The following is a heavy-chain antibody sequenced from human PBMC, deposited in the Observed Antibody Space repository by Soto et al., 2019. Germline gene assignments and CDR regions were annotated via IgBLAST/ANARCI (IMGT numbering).Heavy chain of an antibody. V-gene: IGHV4-39*01. J-gene: IGHJ5*02. Sequence: QLQLQESGPGLVKPSETLSLTCTVSGGSISSSSYYWGWIRQPPGKGLEWIGSIYYSGSTYYNPSLKSRVTISVDTSKNQFSLKLSSVTAADTAVYYCARPFYYYDSSGYENWFDPWGQGTLVTVSS. CDR3: ARPFYYYDSSGYENWFDP. CDR1: GGSISSSSYY. D-gene: IGHD3-22*01. CDR2: IYYSGST.